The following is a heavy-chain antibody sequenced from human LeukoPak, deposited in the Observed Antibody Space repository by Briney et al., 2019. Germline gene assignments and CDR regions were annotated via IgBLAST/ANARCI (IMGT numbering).Heavy chain of an antibody. CDR1: GGTFSSYA. CDR2: INPNSGGT. CDR3: ARAGRAVAGT. J-gene: IGHJ4*02. V-gene: IGHV1-2*02. D-gene: IGHD6-19*01. Sequence: ASVKVSCKASGGTFSSYAISWVRQAPGQGLEWMGWINPNSGGTNYAQKFQGRVTMTRDTSISTAYMELSRLRSDDTAVYYCARAGRAVAGTWGQGTLVTVSS.